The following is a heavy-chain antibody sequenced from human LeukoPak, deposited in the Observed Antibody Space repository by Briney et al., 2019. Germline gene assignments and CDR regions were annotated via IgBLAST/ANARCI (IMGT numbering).Heavy chain of an antibody. Sequence: PGGSLRLSCAASGFTFSSYGMHWVRQAPGKGLEWVAVMSNDGGNEYYVDSVKGRFTISRDNAENTLYLQMNSLRPEDTAVYYCAKRPSNGWYFADYWGQGTLVTVSS. J-gene: IGHJ4*02. CDR2: MSNDGGNE. CDR1: GFTFSSYG. CDR3: AKRPSNGWYFADY. V-gene: IGHV3-30*18. D-gene: IGHD6-19*01.